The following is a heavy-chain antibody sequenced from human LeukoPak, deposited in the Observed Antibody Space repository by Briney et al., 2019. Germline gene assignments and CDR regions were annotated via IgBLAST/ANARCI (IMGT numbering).Heavy chain of an antibody. CDR3: ARDCTGGTCYDAFDI. J-gene: IGHJ3*02. V-gene: IGHV3-30*03. CDR1: GFTFSSYG. Sequence: GRSLRLSCAASGFTFSSYGMHWVRQAPGKALEWVTLISYDGSNKYYADSVKGRFTISRDNSKNTLYLQMNSLRAGDTAVYYCARDCTGGTCYDAFDIWGQGTMVTVSS. CDR2: ISYDGSNK. D-gene: IGHD2-15*01.